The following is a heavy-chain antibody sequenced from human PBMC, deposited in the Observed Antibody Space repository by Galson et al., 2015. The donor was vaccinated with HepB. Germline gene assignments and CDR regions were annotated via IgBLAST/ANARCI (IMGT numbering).Heavy chain of an antibody. Sequence: SLRLSCAASGFTFSDYYMSWIRQAPGKGLEWVSYISNSSSYTNYADSVKGRFTISRDNAKNSLYLQMNSLRAEDTAVYYCARTPITVTTRLYYYYYGMDVWGQGTTVTVSS. J-gene: IGHJ6*02. V-gene: IGHV3-11*06. D-gene: IGHD4-17*01. CDR3: ARTPITVTTRLYYYYYGMDV. CDR1: GFTFSDYY. CDR2: ISNSSSYT.